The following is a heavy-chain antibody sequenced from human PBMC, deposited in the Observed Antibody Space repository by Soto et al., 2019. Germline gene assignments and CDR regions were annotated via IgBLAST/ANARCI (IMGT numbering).Heavy chain of an antibody. V-gene: IGHV1-8*01. CDR1: GYTFTSYD. Sequence: ASVKVSCKASGYTFTSYDINWVRQATGQGLEWMGWMNPNSGNTGYAQKFQGRVTMTRNTSISTAYMELSSLRSEDTAVYYCARAGAWGPVWAVGTYGMDVWGQGTTVTVSS. CDR2: MNPNSGNT. J-gene: IGHJ6*02. CDR3: ARAGAWGPVWAVGTYGMDV. D-gene: IGHD6-19*01.